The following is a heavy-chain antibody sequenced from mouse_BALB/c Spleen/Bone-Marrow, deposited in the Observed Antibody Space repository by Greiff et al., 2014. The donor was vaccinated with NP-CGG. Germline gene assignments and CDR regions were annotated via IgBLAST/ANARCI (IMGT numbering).Heavy chain of an antibody. CDR3: TRQYGNYYAMDY. CDR1: GYTFTSYW. J-gene: IGHJ4*01. CDR2: IYPTDSYT. V-gene: IGHV1S126*01. D-gene: IGHD2-10*02. Sequence: QVQLQQSGAELVRPGASVKVSCKASGYTFTSYWINWVKQRPGQGLEWIGYIYPTDSYTNYNQNFKDKATLTVDKSSSTAYMQLSSPTSEDSAVYYCTRQYGNYYAMDYWGQGTSVTVSS.